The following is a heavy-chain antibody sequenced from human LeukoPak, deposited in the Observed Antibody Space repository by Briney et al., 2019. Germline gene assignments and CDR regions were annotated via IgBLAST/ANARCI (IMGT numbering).Heavy chain of an antibody. CDR1: GFTFSDYY. CDR3: ARGVTYYYDSSGYIN. V-gene: IGHV3-11*01. CDR2: ISSSGSAI. D-gene: IGHD3-22*01. Sequence: GGSLRLSCAASGFTFSDYYMSWIRQAPGKGLEWVSYISSSGSAIYYADSVKGRFTISRDNAKNSLYLQMNSLRAEDTAVYYCARGVTYYYDSSGYINWGQGTPVTVSS. J-gene: IGHJ4*02.